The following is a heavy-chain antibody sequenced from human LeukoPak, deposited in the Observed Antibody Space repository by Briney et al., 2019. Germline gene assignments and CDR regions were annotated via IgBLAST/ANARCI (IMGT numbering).Heavy chain of an antibody. V-gene: IGHV4-30-2*01. CDR3: ARGSVTMVRGVRGNWFDP. Sequence: PSETLSLTCAVSGGSISSGGYSWSWIRQPPGKGLEWIGYIYHSGSTYYNPSLKSRVTISVDRSKNQFSLKLSSVTAADTAVYYCARGSVTMVRGVRGNWFDPWGQGTLVTVSS. D-gene: IGHD3-10*01. J-gene: IGHJ5*02. CDR1: GGSISSGGYS. CDR2: IYHSGST.